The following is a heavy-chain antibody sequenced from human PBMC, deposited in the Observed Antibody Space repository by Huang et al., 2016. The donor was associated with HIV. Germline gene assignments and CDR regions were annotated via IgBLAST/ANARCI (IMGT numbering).Heavy chain of an antibody. J-gene: IGHJ4*02. CDR2: ISFDGGNK. CDR3: ATDLGGYSFDY. D-gene: IGHD2-21*02. CDR1: GFSFSHCG. Sequence: QEQLVESGGGVVQPGGSLRFSCATSGFSFSHCGMHWVRQAPGKVLEWVAFISFDGGNKHYADAAKGRFTISRDNSKKMLFLEMNSLRGDDTAFYYCATDLGGYSFDYWGQGALVSVSS. V-gene: IGHV3-30*02.